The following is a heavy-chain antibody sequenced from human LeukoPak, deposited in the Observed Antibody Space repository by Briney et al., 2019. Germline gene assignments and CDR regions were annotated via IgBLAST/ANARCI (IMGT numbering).Heavy chain of an antibody. J-gene: IGHJ4*02. CDR3: AKALSIGAAATDY. CDR2: ISGSGGST. D-gene: IGHD6-13*01. V-gene: IGHV3-23*01. CDR1: GFTFSSYA. Sequence: GGSLRLSCAASGFTFSSYAMSWVRQAPGKGLEWVSVISGSGGSTYYADSVKGRFTISRDNSKNTLYLQMHSLRAEDTAVYYCAKALSIGAAATDYWGQGTLVTVSS.